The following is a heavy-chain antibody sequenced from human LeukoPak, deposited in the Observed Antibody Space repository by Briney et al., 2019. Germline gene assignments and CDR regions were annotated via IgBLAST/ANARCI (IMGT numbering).Heavy chain of an antibody. CDR3: ARRSYQTYYYGSGSRNWFDP. V-gene: IGHV4-34*01. D-gene: IGHD3-10*01. CDR2: INHSGST. J-gene: IGHJ5*02. Sequence: SETLSLTCAVYGGSFSGYYWSWIRQPPGKGLEWIGEINHSGSTNYNPSLKSRVTISVDTSKNQFSLKLSSVIAADTAVYYCARRSYQTYYYGSGSRNWFDPWGQGTLVTVSS. CDR1: GGSFSGYY.